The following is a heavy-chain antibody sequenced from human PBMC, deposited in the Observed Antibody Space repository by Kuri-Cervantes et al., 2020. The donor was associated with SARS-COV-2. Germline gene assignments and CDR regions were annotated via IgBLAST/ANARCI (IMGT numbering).Heavy chain of an antibody. V-gene: IGHV1-18*01. J-gene: IGHJ3*01. Sequence: ASVKVSCKVSGYTLTELSMHWVRQAPGKGLEWMGWISAYNGNTNYAQKLQGRVTMTTDTSTSTAYMELRSLRSDDTAVYYCAIIPCRGGLTCWGQGTMVTVSS. CDR1: GYTLTELS. CDR3: AIIPCRGGLTC. D-gene: IGHD3-16*01. CDR2: ISAYNGNT.